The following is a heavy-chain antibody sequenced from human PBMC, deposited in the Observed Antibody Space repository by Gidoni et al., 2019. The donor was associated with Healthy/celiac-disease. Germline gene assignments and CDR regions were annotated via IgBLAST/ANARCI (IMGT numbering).Heavy chain of an antibody. Sequence: EVQLVESGVGLVNPGGSLRLACAASGFTFGSYSMNWVRQAPGKGLEWVSSISSSSSTIYYADSVKGRFTISRDNAKNSLYLQMTSLRAEDTAVYYCARLRHIAVAGSYYYDGMDVWGQGTTVTVSS. CDR1: GFTFGSYS. D-gene: IGHD6-19*01. J-gene: IGHJ6*02. CDR2: ISSSSSTI. V-gene: IGHV3-21*01. CDR3: ARLRHIAVAGSYYYDGMDV.